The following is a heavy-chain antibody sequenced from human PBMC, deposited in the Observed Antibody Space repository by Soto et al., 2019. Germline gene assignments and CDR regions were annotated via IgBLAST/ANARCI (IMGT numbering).Heavy chain of an antibody. CDR1: GGSFSGYY. J-gene: IGHJ2*01. CDR3: ARSKRWIPYWYFDL. D-gene: IGHD2-2*03. Sequence: SETLSLTCAVYGGSFSGYYWSWIRQPPGKGLEWIGEINHSGSTNYNPSLKSRVTISVDTSKNQFSLKLSSVTAADTAVYYCARSKRWIPYWYFDLWGRGTLVTVSS. V-gene: IGHV4-34*01. CDR2: INHSGST.